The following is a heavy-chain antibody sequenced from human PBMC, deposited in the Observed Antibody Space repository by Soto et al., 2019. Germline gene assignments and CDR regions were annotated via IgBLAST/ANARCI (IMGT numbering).Heavy chain of an antibody. V-gene: IGHV3-23*01. Sequence: GWSLRLSSAASGFTFNIYAMTWVRQAPGKGLEWVSTTGATGRTTYYSDSVKGRFTVSRDNSKNTLDLQMSNLRAEDTAVYYCATVHNTSRSFNYWGQGTLVTVSS. J-gene: IGHJ4*02. CDR3: ATVHNTSRSFNY. CDR1: GFTFNIYA. D-gene: IGHD1-20*01. CDR2: TGATGRTT.